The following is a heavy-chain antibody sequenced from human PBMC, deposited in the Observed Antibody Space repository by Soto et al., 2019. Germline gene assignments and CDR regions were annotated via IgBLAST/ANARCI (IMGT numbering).Heavy chain of an antibody. D-gene: IGHD6-19*01. V-gene: IGHV1-18*01. CDR2: ISGYNGNT. CDR3: ARDLTIAVAGTFFDY. CDR1: GYTFVDYG. J-gene: IGHJ4*02. Sequence: QVRLVQSGAEVKKPGASVKVSCKASGYTFVDYGISWVRQAPGQGLEWMGWISGYNGNTNYVQKLQGRVTMTTDTSTSTAYMELRSLRSDDTAVYFCARDLTIAVAGTFFDYWGQGTLVTVSS.